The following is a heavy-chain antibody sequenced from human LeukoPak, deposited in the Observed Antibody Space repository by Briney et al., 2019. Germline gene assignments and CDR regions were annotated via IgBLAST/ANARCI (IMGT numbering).Heavy chain of an antibody. CDR1: GGSFSGYY. D-gene: IGHD1-26*01. V-gene: IGHV4-34*01. CDR2: INHSGST. CDR3: ARVVGHDAFDI. J-gene: IGHJ3*02. Sequence: SETLSLTCAVYGGSFSGYYWSWIRQPPGKGLEWIGEINHSGSTNYNPSLKSRVTISVDTSKNQFSLKLSSVTAADTAVYYCARVVGHDAFDIWGQGTMATVSS.